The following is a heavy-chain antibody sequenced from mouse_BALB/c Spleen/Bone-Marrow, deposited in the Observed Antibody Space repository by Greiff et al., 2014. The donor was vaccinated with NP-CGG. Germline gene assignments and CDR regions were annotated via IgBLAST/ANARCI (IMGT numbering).Heavy chain of an antibody. CDR2: INPHNGGT. D-gene: IGHD1-1*01. V-gene: IGHV1-18*01. J-gene: IGHJ2*01. Sequence: VQLKQSGPELVKPGASMKISCKASGYSFTGYAMNWVKQSHGKNLEWIGLINPHNGGTSYKHKFQGKATLTIDKYSSTAYMDLLSLESKDTAVYYCARGGYYEALSYWGQGTTLTVSS. CDR3: ARGGYYEALSY. CDR1: GYSFTGYA.